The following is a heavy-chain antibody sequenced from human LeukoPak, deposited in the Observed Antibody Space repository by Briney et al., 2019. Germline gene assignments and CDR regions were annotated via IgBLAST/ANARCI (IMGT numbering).Heavy chain of an antibody. J-gene: IGHJ4*02. CDR1: GYSFTSYW. D-gene: IGHD3-10*01. Sequence: GESLKISCKGSGYSFTSYWIGWVRQIPGKRLEWMGIIYPGDSDTRYSPSFQGQVTISADKSISTAYLQWSSLKASDTAMYYCARRYYYGSGSYPYYFDYWGQGTLVTVSS. CDR2: IYPGDSDT. CDR3: ARRYYYGSGSYPYYFDY. V-gene: IGHV5-51*01.